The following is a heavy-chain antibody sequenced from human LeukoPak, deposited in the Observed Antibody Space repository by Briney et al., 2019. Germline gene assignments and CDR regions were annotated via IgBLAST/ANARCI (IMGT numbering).Heavy chain of an antibody. Sequence: PLGSLRLSCAASGFTFSSYSMNWVRQAPAKGLQGVSSISSSSSYIYYADSVKGRFTISRDNAKNPLYLQMNSLRAEDTAVYYGARYLDNLTGAYGMDVRGQGTTVTVSS. D-gene: IGHD3-9*01. CDR1: GFTFSSYS. CDR2: ISSSSSYI. CDR3: ARYLDNLTGAYGMDV. J-gene: IGHJ6*02. V-gene: IGHV3-21*01.